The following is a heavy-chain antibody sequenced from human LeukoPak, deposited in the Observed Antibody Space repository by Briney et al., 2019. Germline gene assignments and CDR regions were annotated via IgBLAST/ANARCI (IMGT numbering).Heavy chain of an antibody. Sequence: PGGSLRLSCTASGFTFGDYAMSWVRQAPGKGLEWVGFIRSKAYGGTTEYAASVKGRFTISRDDSKSIAYLQMNSLKTEDTAVYYCTGGSEGHNYYYYMDVWGKGTTVTVSS. CDR2: IRSKAYGGTT. J-gene: IGHJ6*03. V-gene: IGHV3-49*04. CDR3: TGGSEGHNYYYYMDV. CDR1: GFTFGDYA.